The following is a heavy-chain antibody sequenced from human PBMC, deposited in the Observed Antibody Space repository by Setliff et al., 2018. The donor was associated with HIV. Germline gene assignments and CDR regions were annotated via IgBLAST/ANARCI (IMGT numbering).Heavy chain of an antibody. Sequence: ASVKVSCKVFGFTLSEVSIHWVRQAPGKGLEWMGYFDPQDGETVYAQKFQGRVTMTEDTSIDTAYMELTRLRSEDTAVYYCAIDGAGGWLRPMPDYWARGPWSPSPQ. V-gene: IGHV1-24*01. CDR3: AIDGAGGWLRPMPDY. CDR2: FDPQDGET. D-gene: IGHD5-12*01. CDR1: GFTLSEVS. J-gene: IGHJ4*02.